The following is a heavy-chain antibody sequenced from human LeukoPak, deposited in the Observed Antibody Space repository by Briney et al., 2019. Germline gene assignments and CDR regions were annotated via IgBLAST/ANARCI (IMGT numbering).Heavy chain of an antibody. V-gene: IGHV3-30*18. CDR2: ISKDGSDK. CDR3: AKEYDGY. CDR1: GFSFSSHG. Sequence: GGSLRLSCAASGFSFSSHGMHWVRQAPDKGLEWVAVISKDGSDKKYADSVKGRFIISRDNSRNTLYLQMNSLRAEDTAVYYCAKEYDGYWGQGTLVTVSS. J-gene: IGHJ4*02. D-gene: IGHD2-8*01.